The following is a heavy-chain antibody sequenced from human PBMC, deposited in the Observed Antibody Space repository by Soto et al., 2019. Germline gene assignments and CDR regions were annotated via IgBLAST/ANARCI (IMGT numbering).Heavy chain of an antibody. Sequence: EVQLVESGGTLVQPGGSLKLSCAASGFDASVNFMTWVRQAPGKGLEWVSAINNAGTTFYADSVKGRFTISRDDSKNTLFLQMNSLRVDDTAMYYCVRENYYYGMDVWGQGTAVTVSS. CDR2: INNAGTT. J-gene: IGHJ6*02. V-gene: IGHV3-66*01. CDR3: VRENYYYGMDV. CDR1: GFDASVNF.